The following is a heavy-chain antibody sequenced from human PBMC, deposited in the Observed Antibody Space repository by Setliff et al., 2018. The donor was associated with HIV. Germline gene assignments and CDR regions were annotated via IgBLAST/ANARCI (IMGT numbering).Heavy chain of an antibody. CDR1: GVATDSNY. V-gene: IGHV4-59*04. CDR2: VYYSGST. J-gene: IGHJ5*02. CDR3: ATYADRESNRFDP. D-gene: IGHD3-10*01. Sequence: ASETLSLTCTVSGVATDSNYWTWIRQSPGKGLEWIGYVYYSGSTYYNPSLKSRVTISVDTSKNQFSLKLSSVTAADTAVYYCATYADRESNRFDPWGQGILVTVS.